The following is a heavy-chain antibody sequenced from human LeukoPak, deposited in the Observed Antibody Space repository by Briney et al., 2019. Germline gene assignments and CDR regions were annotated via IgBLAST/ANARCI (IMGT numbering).Heavy chain of an antibody. CDR2: INHSGST. J-gene: IGHJ5*02. V-gene: IGHV4-34*01. Sequence: PSETLSLTCAVYGGSFSGYYWSWIRQPPGKGLEWIGEINHSGSTNYNPSLKSRVTISVDTSKNQISLKLSSVTAADTAVYYCATSTDIVVVPAARGYNWFDPWGQGTLVTVSS. CDR1: GGSFSGYY. CDR3: ATSTDIVVVPAARGYNWFDP. D-gene: IGHD2-2*01.